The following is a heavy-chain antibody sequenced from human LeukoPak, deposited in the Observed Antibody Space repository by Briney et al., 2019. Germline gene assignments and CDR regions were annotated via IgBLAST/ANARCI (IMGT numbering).Heavy chain of an antibody. J-gene: IGHJ4*02. V-gene: IGHV3-33*01. Sequence: GGSLRLSCAASGFTFYGIHWVRQAPGKGLEGVAVIWYDGTNRYYTDSVKGRFIISRDNSKNTLYLQMNRLRIEDTAVYYCARDLRMSTTDGYFAYWGQGALVTVSS. D-gene: IGHD1-1*01. CDR2: IWYDGTNR. CDR3: ARDLRMSTTDGYFAY. CDR1: GFTFYG.